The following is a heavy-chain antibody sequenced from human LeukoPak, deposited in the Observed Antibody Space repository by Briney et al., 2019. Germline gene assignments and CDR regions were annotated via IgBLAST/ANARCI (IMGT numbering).Heavy chain of an antibody. CDR1: GFTFSSYA. V-gene: IGHV3-23*01. CDR3: AILGGTGTGQGAFDI. D-gene: IGHD1-1*01. Sequence: PGGSLRLSFAASGFTFSSYAMSWVRQAPGKGLEWVSAISGSGGSTYYADSVKGRFTISRDNSKNTLYLQMNSLRAEDTAVYYCAILGGTGTGQGAFDIWGQGTMVTVSS. J-gene: IGHJ3*02. CDR2: ISGSGGST.